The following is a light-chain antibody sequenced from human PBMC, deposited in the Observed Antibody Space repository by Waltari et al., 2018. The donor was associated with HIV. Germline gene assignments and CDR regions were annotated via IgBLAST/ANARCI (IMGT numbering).Light chain of an antibody. CDR2: DVN. CDR3: CSYTVNSTGV. V-gene: IGLV2-14*03. J-gene: IGLJ1*01. CDR1: SGDIVTYKS. Sequence: QSALTQPASVSGSPGQSIAISCTGTSGDIVTYKSVSWYQQHTGKVPKLIIYDVNVRPSGVSDRFSGSKSGNTATLTISGLHSDDEADYYCCSYTVNSTGVFGAGTKITV.